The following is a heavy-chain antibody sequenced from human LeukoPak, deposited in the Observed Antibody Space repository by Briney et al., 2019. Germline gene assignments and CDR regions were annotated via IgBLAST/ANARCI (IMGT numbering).Heavy chain of an antibody. J-gene: IGHJ4*02. CDR3: AKSFGSSTASTPGGY. CDR2: ISPDARTI. CDR1: GFAFGSNW. V-gene: IGHV3-74*01. D-gene: IGHD2-21*02. Sequence: PGGSLRLSCAASGFAFGSNWMHWVRQAPGKGLVWVSHISPDARTITYAAFVKGRFTISRDNSKNTLYLQMSSLRAEDTAVYYCAKSFGSSTASTPGGYWGQGTLVTVSS.